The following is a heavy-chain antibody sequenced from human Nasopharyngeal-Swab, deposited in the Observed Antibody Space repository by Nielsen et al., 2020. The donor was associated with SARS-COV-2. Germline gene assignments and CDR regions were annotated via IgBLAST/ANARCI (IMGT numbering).Heavy chain of an antibody. CDR3: ARGRRVVRGVIITNYYYCYYMDV. CDR2: INHSGST. D-gene: IGHD3-10*01. V-gene: IGHV4-34*01. Sequence: WIRQPPGKGLEWIGEINHSGSTNYNPSLKSRVTISVDTSKNQFSLKLSSVTAADTAVYYCARGRRVVRGVIITNYYYCYYMDVWGKGTTVTVS. J-gene: IGHJ6*03.